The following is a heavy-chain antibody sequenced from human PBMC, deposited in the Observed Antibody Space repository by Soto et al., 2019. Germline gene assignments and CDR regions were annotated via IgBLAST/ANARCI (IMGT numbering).Heavy chain of an antibody. CDR3: ARDQREGNWFDP. CDR1: GGSIISGGYS. J-gene: IGHJ5*02. V-gene: IGHV4-30-2*01. Sequence: SVTLSVTCAVSGGSIISGGYSWNWNRQPPGKGLEWIGYIYQSGSTHYNPSLKGRVTISVDRSKNQFSLKLSSVTAADTVVYYCARDQREGNWFDPWGHGTLVTVSS. CDR2: IYQSGST.